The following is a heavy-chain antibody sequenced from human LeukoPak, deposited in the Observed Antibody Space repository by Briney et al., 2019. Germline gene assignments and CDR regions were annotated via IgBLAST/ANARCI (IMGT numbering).Heavy chain of an antibody. J-gene: IGHJ4*02. Sequence: SETLSLTCAVYGESFSDHYWTWIRQPPGKGLEWIGESTHSGSTNYNPSLKSRFSISVDTSKSQFSLKLTSMTAADTAVYYCARGRTGAAALDFWGPGTLVTVSS. CDR1: GESFSDHY. CDR3: ARGRTGAAALDF. V-gene: IGHV4-34*01. CDR2: STHSGST. D-gene: IGHD2-2*01.